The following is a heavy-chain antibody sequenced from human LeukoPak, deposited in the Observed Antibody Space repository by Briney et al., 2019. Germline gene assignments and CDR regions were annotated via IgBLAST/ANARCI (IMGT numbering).Heavy chain of an antibody. Sequence: GGSLRLSCAASGFTFSSYGMHWVRQAPGKGLEWVAVISYDGSNKYYADSVKGRFTISRDNAKNSLYLQMNSLRAEDTAVYYCARGLQSYSGSRNWFDPWGQGTLVTVSS. D-gene: IGHD6-13*01. CDR1: GFTFSSYG. CDR2: ISYDGSNK. CDR3: ARGLQSYSGSRNWFDP. J-gene: IGHJ5*02. V-gene: IGHV3-30*03.